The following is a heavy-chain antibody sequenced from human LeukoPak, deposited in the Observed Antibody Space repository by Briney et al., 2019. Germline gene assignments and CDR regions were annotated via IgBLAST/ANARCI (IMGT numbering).Heavy chain of an antibody. CDR2: IYYSGST. V-gene: IGHV4-59*11. J-gene: IGHJ5*02. CDR3: ASGGSMIPFGGAANWFDP. Sequence: SETLSLTCTVSGGSISSHYWSWIRQPPGKGLEGIGYIYYSGSTNYNPSLKSRVTISVDTSKTQFSLKLSSVTAADTAVYSCASGGSMIPFGGAANWFDPWGQGTLVTVSS. D-gene: IGHD3-16*01. CDR1: GGSISSHY.